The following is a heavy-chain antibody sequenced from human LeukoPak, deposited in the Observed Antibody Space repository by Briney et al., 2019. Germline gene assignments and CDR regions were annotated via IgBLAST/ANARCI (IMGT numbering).Heavy chain of an antibody. CDR1: GFTFSDYY. J-gene: IGHJ4*02. D-gene: IGHD2-15*01. Sequence: PGGSLRLSCAASGFTFSDYYMSWIRQAPGKGLEWVSYISSSSSYTNYADSVKGRFTISRDNAKNSLYLQMNSLRAEDTAVYYCARGTYCSGGSCYFDYWDQGTLVTVSS. CDR3: ARGTYCSGGSCYFDY. V-gene: IGHV3-11*06. CDR2: ISSSSSYT.